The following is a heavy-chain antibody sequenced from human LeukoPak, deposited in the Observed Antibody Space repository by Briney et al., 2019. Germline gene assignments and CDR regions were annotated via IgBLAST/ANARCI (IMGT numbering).Heavy chain of an antibody. Sequence: GGSLRLSCAASGFTFSSYWMSWVRQAPGKGLEWVANIKQDGSEKYYVDSVKGRFTISRDNAKNSLYLQMNSLRAEDTALYYCAKDKGGYPYAFDIWGQGTMVTVSS. CDR3: AKDKGGYPYAFDI. J-gene: IGHJ3*02. CDR1: GFTFSSYW. D-gene: IGHD2-15*01. V-gene: IGHV3-7*03. CDR2: IKQDGSEK.